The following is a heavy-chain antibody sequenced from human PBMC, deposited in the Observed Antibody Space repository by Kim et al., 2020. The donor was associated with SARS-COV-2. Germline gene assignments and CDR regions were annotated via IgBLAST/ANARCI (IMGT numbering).Heavy chain of an antibody. D-gene: IGHD5-12*01. V-gene: IGHV1-18*01. J-gene: IGHJ4*02. Sequence: NYAQKLQGRVTMTTDTSTSTAYMELRSLRSDDTAVYYCAREEGLRYFDYWGQGTLVTVSS. CDR3: AREEGLRYFDY.